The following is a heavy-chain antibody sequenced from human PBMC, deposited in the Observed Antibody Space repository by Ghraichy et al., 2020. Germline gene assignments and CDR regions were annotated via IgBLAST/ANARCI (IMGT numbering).Heavy chain of an antibody. CDR2: IYTSGST. V-gene: IGHV4-4*09. Sequence: SQTLSLTCTVSGGSISSYYWSWIRQPPGKGLEWIGYIYTSGSTNYNPSLKSRVTISVDTSKNQFSLKLSSVTAADTAVYYCARLPLIRGYYTETEWSQFDIWGQGTMVTVSS. J-gene: IGHJ3*02. CDR3: ARLPLIRGYYTETEWSQFDI. CDR1: GGSISSYY. D-gene: IGHD3-3*01.